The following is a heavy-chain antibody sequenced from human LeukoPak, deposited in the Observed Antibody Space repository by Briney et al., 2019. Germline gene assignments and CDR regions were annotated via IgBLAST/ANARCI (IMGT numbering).Heavy chain of an antibody. CDR1: GYTFTSYD. Sequence: ASVKVSCKASGYTFTSYDINWVRQATGQGLEWMGWMNPNSGNTGYAQKFQGRVTMTKNTSITTAYMELSSLRSEDTAVYYCARALSWTTESYYYMDAWGKGTTVTVSS. CDR2: MNPNSGNT. CDR3: ARALSWTTESYYYMDA. D-gene: IGHD3/OR15-3a*01. J-gene: IGHJ6*03. V-gene: IGHV1-8*01.